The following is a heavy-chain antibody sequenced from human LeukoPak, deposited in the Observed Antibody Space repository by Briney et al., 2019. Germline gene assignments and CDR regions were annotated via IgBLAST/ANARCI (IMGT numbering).Heavy chain of an antibody. CDR1: GFTFSSYA. Sequence: GGSLRLSCAASGFTFSSYAMSWVRQAPGKGLEWVSAISGSGGSTYYADSVKGRFTISRDNAKNSLYLQMNSLRAEDTAVYYCARDLGRFLLGPKKYYYYYGMDVWGQGTTVTVSS. CDR3: ARDLGRFLLGPKKYYYYYGMDV. J-gene: IGHJ6*02. D-gene: IGHD3-3*01. V-gene: IGHV3-23*01. CDR2: ISGSGGST.